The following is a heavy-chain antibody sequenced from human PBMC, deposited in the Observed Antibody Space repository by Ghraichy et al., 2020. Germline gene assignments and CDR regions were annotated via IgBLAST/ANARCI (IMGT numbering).Heavy chain of an antibody. Sequence: GGSLRLSCAASGFTFSSYVMSWVRQAPGKGLEWVSNISGSGDSAYYAASVKGRFTISRDNSRNSLYLQMNSLRAEDTAVYYCAKDLEAAVTGRYDALDIWGQGTMVTVSS. CDR2: ISGSGDSA. CDR3: AKDLEAAVTGRYDALDI. V-gene: IGHV3-23*01. J-gene: IGHJ3*02. D-gene: IGHD6-19*01. CDR1: GFTFSSYV.